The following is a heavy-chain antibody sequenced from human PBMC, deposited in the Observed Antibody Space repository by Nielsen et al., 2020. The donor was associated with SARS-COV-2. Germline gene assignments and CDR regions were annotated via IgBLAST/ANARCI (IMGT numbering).Heavy chain of an antibody. CDR2: ITSSGGST. V-gene: IGHV3-21*04. D-gene: IGHD6-13*01. CDR1: GFTFSRYA. J-gene: IGHJ4*02. CDR3: ARFASSWQNRAFDY. Sequence: GESLKISCAASGFTFSRYAMNWVRQAPGKGLEWVSMITSSGGSTYYADSVKGRFTISRDNTKNSLYLQMNSLRVEDAAVYYCARFASSWQNRAFDYWGQGTLVTVSS.